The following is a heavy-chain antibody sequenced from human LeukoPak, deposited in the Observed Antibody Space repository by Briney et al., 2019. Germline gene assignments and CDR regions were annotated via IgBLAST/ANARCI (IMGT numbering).Heavy chain of an antibody. J-gene: IGHJ3*02. CDR2: IYYSGST. V-gene: IGHV4-39*01. CDR1: GGSISSSSYY. D-gene: IGHD2-2*01. Sequence: SETLSLTCTVSGGSISSSSYYWGWIRQPPGKGLEWIGSIYYSGSTYYNPSLKSRVTISVDMSKNQFSLKLSSVTAADTAVYYCARHRIVVVPAASGAFDIWGQGTMVTVSS. CDR3: ARHRIVVVPAASGAFDI.